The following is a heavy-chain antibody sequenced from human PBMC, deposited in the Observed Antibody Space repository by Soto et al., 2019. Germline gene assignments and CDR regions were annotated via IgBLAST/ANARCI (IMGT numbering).Heavy chain of an antibody. CDR2: ISGSGDST. Sequence: PGGSLRLSCAASGFTFSSYAMNWVRQAPGKGLEWVSVISGSGDSTYFAESVKGRFTISRDNSKNTLYLQMNSLRAEDTAIYYCAKRGIGAYFDYWGQGTLVTVSS. CDR1: GFTFSSYA. D-gene: IGHD3-16*01. V-gene: IGHV3-23*01. CDR3: AKRGIGAYFDY. J-gene: IGHJ4*02.